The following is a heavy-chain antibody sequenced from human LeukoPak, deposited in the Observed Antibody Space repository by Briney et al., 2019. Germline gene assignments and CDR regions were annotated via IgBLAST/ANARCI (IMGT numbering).Heavy chain of an antibody. CDR2: IYYSGNT. J-gene: IGHJ4*02. D-gene: IGHD5-24*01. V-gene: IGHV4-39*07. CDR3: ARGDDGYNQFDY. CDR1: GGSISSSSYY. Sequence: SETLSLTCTVSGGSISSSSYYWGWIRQPPGKGLEWIGSIYYSGNTYYTPSLKRRVTISLDTSKNQFSLRLNSVTAADTAVYYCARGDDGYNQFDYWGQGTLVSVSS.